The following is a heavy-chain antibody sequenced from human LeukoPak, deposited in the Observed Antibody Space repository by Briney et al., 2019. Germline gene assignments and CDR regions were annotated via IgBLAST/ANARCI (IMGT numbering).Heavy chain of an antibody. Sequence: GGSLRLSCAASGFIVSSNYMTWVRQVPGKGLEWVSVIYKDGRTFYADSVKGRFTISRDNSKNTLYLQMNSLRAEDTAVYYCAKSSTYYHENSDSIWGQGTLVTVSS. V-gene: IGHV3-53*01. CDR1: GFIVSSNY. J-gene: IGHJ4*02. CDR3: AKSSTYYHENSDSI. D-gene: IGHD3-22*01. CDR2: IYKDGRT.